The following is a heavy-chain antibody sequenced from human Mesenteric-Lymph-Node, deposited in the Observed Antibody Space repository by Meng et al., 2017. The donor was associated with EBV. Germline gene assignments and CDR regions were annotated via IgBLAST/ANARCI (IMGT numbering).Heavy chain of an antibody. J-gene: IGHJ4*02. V-gene: IGHV1-3*01. Sequence: QVLLVQSGAEVKKPGASVKVSCKASGYTFTSYAMHWVRQAPGQRLEWMGWINAGNGNTKYSQKFQGRVTITRDTSASTAYMELSSLRSEDTAVYYCARYCSGGSCYGPQFDYWGQGTLVTVSS. CDR2: INAGNGNT. D-gene: IGHD2-15*01. CDR3: ARYCSGGSCYGPQFDY. CDR1: GYTFTSYA.